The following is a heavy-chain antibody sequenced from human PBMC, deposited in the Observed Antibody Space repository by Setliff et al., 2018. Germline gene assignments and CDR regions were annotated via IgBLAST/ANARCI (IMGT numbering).Heavy chain of an antibody. CDR2: IYPADSDT. D-gene: IGHD1-26*01. V-gene: IGHV5-51*01. Sequence: GESLKISCKGSGYTSTNYWIAWVRQMPGKGLEYMGIIYPADSDTTYSPSFQGQVTISADKSINTAYLQWSSLKGSDTAIYYCARVGPLTDDAFDIWGQGTMVTVSS. J-gene: IGHJ3*02. CDR3: ARVGPLTDDAFDI. CDR1: GYTSTNYW.